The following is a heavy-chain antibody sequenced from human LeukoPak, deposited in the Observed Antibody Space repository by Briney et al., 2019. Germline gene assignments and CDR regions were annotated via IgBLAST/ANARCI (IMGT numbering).Heavy chain of an antibody. CDR1: GGSISSYY. CDR2: IYYSGST. Sequence: PSETLSLTCTVSGGSISSYYWSWIRQPPGKGLEWIGYIYYSGSTNYNPSLKSRVTISVDTSKNQFSLKLSSVTAAGTAVYYCARDARPVTTRGYYYYYMDVWGKGTTVTVSS. V-gene: IGHV4-59*01. J-gene: IGHJ6*03. CDR3: ARDARPVTTRGYYYYYMDV. D-gene: IGHD4-17*01.